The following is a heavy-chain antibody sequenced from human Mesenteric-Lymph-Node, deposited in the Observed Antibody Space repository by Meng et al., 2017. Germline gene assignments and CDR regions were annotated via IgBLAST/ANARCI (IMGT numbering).Heavy chain of an antibody. V-gene: IGHV3-21*01. CDR2: ISSSSSYI. D-gene: IGHD3-22*01. Sequence: GGSLRLSCAASGFTFSSYSMNWVRQAPGKGLEWVSSISSSSSYIYYADSVKGRFTISRDNAKNSLYLQMNSLRAEDTAVYYCARDYYYDSSGYYREDAFDIWGQGTMVTVSS. CDR3: ARDYYYDSSGYYREDAFDI. J-gene: IGHJ3*02. CDR1: GFTFSSYS.